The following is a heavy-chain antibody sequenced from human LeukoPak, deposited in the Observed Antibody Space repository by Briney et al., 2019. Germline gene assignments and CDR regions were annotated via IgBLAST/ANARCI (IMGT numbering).Heavy chain of an antibody. CDR3: ARVGWYGGLTEFDY. CDR1: GGSVSSGSYY. D-gene: IGHD3-10*01. J-gene: IGHJ4*02. Sequence: SETLSLTCIVSGGSVSSGSYYWSWIRQPPGKGLEWIGYIYYSGSTNYNPSLKSRVTISGDTSKNQFSLKLSSVTAADTAVYYCARVGWYGGLTEFDYWGQGTLVTVSS. CDR2: IYYSGST. V-gene: IGHV4-61*01.